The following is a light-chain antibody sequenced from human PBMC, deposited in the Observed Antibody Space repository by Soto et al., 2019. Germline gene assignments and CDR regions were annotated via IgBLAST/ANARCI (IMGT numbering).Light chain of an antibody. CDR3: SSYTTSNTRQIV. CDR2: DVS. Sequence: QSALTQPASVSGSPGQSITISCTGTSSDVGGYNYVSWYQHHPGKAPKLMIFDVSNRPSGVSNRFSGSKSGNTAPLTISGLLPEDEADYYCSSYTTSNTRQIVFGTGTKVTV. J-gene: IGLJ1*01. CDR1: SSDVGGYNY. V-gene: IGLV2-14*03.